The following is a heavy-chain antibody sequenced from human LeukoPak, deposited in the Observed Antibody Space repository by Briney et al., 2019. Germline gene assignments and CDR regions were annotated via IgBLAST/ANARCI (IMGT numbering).Heavy chain of an antibody. V-gene: IGHV4-39*01. CDR3: ARQTGSGLFILP. D-gene: IGHD3/OR15-3a*01. J-gene: IGHJ4*02. CDR1: GFTVSSNY. CDR2: INYSGNT. Sequence: ESLRLSCAASGFTVSSNYMSWVRQPPGKGLEWIGSINYSGNTYYNPSLKSQVTISIDTSKNQFSLRLTSVTAADTAVYYCARQTGSGLFILPGGQGTLVTVSS.